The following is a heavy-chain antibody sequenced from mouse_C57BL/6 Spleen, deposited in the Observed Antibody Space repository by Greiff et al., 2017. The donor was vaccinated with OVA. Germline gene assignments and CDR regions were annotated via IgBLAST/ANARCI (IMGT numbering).Heavy chain of an antibody. J-gene: IGHJ1*03. D-gene: IGHD1-1*01. CDR2: IRNKANNHAT. CDR1: GFTFSDAW. CDR3: TTVVATDWYFDV. Sequence: EVKVEESGGGLVQPGGSMKLSCAASGFTFSDAWMDWVRQSPEKGLEWVAEIRNKANNHATYYAESVKGRFTISRDDSKSSVYLQMNSLRAEDTGIYYCTTVVATDWYFDVWGTGTTVTVSS. V-gene: IGHV6-6*01.